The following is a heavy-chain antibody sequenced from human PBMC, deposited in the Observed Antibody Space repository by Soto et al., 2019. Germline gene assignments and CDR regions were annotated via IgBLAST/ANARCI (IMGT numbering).Heavy chain of an antibody. CDR2: IYYSGST. V-gene: IGHV4-39*01. J-gene: IGHJ6*03. CDR3: ARRCRQYSGYDYSYYYYMDV. CDR1: GGSISSSSYY. D-gene: IGHD5-12*01. Sequence: SETLSLTCTVSGGSISSSSYYWGWIRQPPGKGLEWIGSIYYSGSTYYNPSLKSRVTISVDTSKNQFSLKLSSVTAADTAVYYCARRCRQYSGYDYSYYYYMDVWGKGTTVTVSS.